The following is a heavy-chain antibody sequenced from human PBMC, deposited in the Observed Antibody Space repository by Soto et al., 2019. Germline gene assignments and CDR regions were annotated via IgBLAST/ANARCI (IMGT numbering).Heavy chain of an antibody. V-gene: IGHV3-33*01. CDR2: IWYDGSNK. D-gene: IGHD5-18*01. CDR3: ARDLLQLEGRDYGMDV. J-gene: IGHJ6*02. CDR1: GFTFSSYG. Sequence: QVQLVESGGGVVQPGRSLRLSCAASGFTFSSYGMHWVRQAPGKGLEWVAVIWYDGSNKYYADSVKGRFTISRDNSKNTLYPQMNSLRAEDTAVYYCARDLLQLEGRDYGMDVWGQGTTVTVSS.